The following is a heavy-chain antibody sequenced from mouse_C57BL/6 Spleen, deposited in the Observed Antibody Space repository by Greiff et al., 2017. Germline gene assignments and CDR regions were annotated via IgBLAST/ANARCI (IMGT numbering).Heavy chain of an antibody. CDR3: AREVYFDY. CDR1: GFTFSDYY. V-gene: IGHV5-16*01. J-gene: IGHJ2*01. Sequence: EVQRVESEGGLVQPGSSMKLSCTASGFTFSDYYMAWVRQVPEKGLEWVANINYDGSSTFYLDSLKSRFIISRDNAKNILYLQMSSLKSEDTATYYCAREVYFDYWGQGTTLTVSS. CDR2: INYDGSST.